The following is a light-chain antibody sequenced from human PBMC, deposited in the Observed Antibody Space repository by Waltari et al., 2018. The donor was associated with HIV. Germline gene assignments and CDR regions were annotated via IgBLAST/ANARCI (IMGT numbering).Light chain of an antibody. CDR3: QHYNNWPPMYT. CDR2: SAS. V-gene: IGKV3-15*01. Sequence: EIVMTQSPATLSMSPGERATLSCRASQSVTSNLAWYQHKPGQAPRLLMYSASTRATGIPARFSGSGSGTEFTLTISSLQSEDFAVYFCQHYNNWPPMYTFGQGTKLEIK. CDR1: QSVTSN. J-gene: IGKJ2*01.